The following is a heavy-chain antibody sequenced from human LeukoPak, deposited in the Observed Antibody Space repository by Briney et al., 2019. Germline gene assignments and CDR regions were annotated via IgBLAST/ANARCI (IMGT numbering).Heavy chain of an antibody. J-gene: IGHJ6*03. CDR3: ARVKDRISMVRGVLSPQNYYYYYMDV. Sequence: ASVTVSCKASGYTFTGYYMHWVRQAPGQGLEWMGWINPNSGGTNYTQKFQGRVTMTRDTSISTAYMELSRLRSDDTAVYYCARVKDRISMVRGVLSPQNYYYYYMDVWGKGTTVTVSS. V-gene: IGHV1-2*02. CDR2: INPNSGGT. D-gene: IGHD3-10*01. CDR1: GYTFTGYY.